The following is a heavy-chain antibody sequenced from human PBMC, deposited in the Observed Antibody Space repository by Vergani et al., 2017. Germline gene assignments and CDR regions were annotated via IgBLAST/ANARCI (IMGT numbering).Heavy chain of an antibody. D-gene: IGHD2-21*02. CDR2: IYYSGST. CDR1: NDSVSNTFYY. V-gene: IGHV4-39*01. J-gene: IGHJ2*01. CDR3: ARVGHRGAVTGEGPSRDL. Sequence: QVQLQESGPGLVKPSETLSLTCTVSNDSVSNTFYYWGWIRQTPGKGLEWIGSIYYSGSTYYYPSLESRVSMSVDTSKGQFSLKLCSVTAADTAVYYCARVGHRGAVTGEGPSRDLWGRGTLVTVSS.